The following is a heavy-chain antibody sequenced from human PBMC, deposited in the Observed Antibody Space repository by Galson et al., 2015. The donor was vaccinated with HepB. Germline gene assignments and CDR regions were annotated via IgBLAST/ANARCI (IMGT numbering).Heavy chain of an antibody. Sequence: QSGAEVKKPGESLKISCESSGNSFTSHWIGWVRQMPGRGLEWMGIIYPDDSDTRHSPSFQGQVTMSVDKSISTAYLQWSSLKASDTAMYYCARVGPGYGSGSYYSNGMDVWGQGTTVTVSS. J-gene: IGHJ6*02. CDR2: IYPDDSDT. V-gene: IGHV5-51*03. CDR1: GNSFTSHW. D-gene: IGHD3-10*01. CDR3: ARVGPGYGSGSYYSNGMDV.